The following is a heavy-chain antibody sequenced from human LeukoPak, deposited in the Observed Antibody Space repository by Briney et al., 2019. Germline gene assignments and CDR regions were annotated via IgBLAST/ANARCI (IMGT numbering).Heavy chain of an antibody. Sequence: GGSLRLSCASSAFNFTAYWMHWVRQDPRQGLLWVARINSDGTTTNYADSVKGRFTISRDNAKNTLFLQMDSLRAEDTAVYFCAVSNGGYGPWGQGALVTVSS. CDR3: AVSNGGYGP. J-gene: IGHJ5*02. CDR2: INSDGTTT. V-gene: IGHV3-74*01. D-gene: IGHD5-12*01. CDR1: AFNFTAYW.